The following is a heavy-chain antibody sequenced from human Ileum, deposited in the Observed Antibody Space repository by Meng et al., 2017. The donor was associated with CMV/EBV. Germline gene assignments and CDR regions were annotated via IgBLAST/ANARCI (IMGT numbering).Heavy chain of an antibody. J-gene: IGHJ4*02. CDR2: INNRGTNT. D-gene: IGHD2/OR15-2a*01. Sequence: SCLAAGFSFSDEGMTWVRQAPGMGLEWVSTINNRGTNTHYADSVKGRFTISRDNSKNTVYLQMDSLRAEDTATYYCVIDAATYEDFRYWGLGALVTVSS. CDR1: GFSFSDEG. CDR3: VIDAATYEDFRY. V-gene: IGHV3-23*05.